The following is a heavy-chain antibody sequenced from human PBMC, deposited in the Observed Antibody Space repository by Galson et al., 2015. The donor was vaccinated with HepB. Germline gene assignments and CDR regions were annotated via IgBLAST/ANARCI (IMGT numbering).Heavy chain of an antibody. CDR2: INPSGGST. D-gene: IGHD2-2*02. CDR1: GYTFTSYY. V-gene: IGHV1-46*01. CDR3: ARDLGYCSSTSCYTVCDY. Sequence: SVKVSCKASGYTFTSYYMHWVRQAPGQGLEWMGIINPSGGSTSYAQKFQGRVTMTRDTSTSTVYMELSSLRSEDTAVYYCARDLGYCSSTSCYTVCDYWGQGTLVTVSS. J-gene: IGHJ4*02.